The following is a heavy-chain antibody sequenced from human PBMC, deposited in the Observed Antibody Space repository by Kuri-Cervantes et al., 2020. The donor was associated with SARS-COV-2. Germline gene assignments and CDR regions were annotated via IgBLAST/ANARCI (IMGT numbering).Heavy chain of an antibody. Sequence: GESLKISCAASGFAFSSHAMSWVRQTPEKGLEWVSAIRSGGASTSHADSVMGRFSISRDDSKNTLCLQMNGLRVEDTAVYFCARDRGAFGGWFDPWGQGTLVTVSS. J-gene: IGHJ5*02. CDR1: GFAFSSHA. V-gene: IGHV3-23*01. CDR3: ARDRGAFGGWFDP. CDR2: IRSGGAST. D-gene: IGHD3-16*01.